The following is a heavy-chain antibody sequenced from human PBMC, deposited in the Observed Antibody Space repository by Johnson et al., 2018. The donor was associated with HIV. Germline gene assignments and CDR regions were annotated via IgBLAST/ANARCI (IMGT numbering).Heavy chain of an antibody. J-gene: IGHJ3*02. CDR2: IWYDGSNT. D-gene: IGHD3-22*01. CDR3: ASPYESSGYYAFHI. CDR1: GFTFSNYG. V-gene: IGHV3-33*01. Sequence: QVQLVESGGGVVQPGRSLRLSCVASGFTFSNYGMHWVRQAPGKGLEWVAVIWYDGSNTYYADSVKGRFTISRDISKSTLFLEMNSLRAEDTAMYYCASPYESSGYYAFHIWGQGTMVTVSS.